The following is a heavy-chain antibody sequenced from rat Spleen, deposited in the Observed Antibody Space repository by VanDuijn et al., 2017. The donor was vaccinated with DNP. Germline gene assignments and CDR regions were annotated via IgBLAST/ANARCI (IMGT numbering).Heavy chain of an antibody. CDR2: ISPSGATS. J-gene: IGHJ2*01. Sequence: EVLLVESDGGLVQPGRSLKLSCAVSGFTFSDHNMAWVRQAPKKGLEWVASISPSGATSYYRDSVKGRFTISRDNAKSTLYLQMNSLRSEDTATYYWTRNTGILYWGQGVMVTVSS. V-gene: IGHV5-25*01. D-gene: IGHD1-4*01. CDR3: TRNTGILY. CDR1: GFTFSDHN.